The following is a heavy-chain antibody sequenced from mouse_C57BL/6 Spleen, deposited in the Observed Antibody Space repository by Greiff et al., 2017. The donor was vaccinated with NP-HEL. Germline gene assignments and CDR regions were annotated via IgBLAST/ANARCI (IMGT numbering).Heavy chain of an antibody. J-gene: IGHJ1*03. D-gene: IGHD1-1*01. CDR3: ARDPSTVVATDWYVNV. CDR1: GFTFSSYA. CDR2: ISDGGSYT. Sequence: EVQVVESGGGLVKPGGSLKLSCAASGFTFSSYALSWVRQTPEKRLEWVATISDGGSYTYYPDNVKGRFTISRDNAKNNLYLQMSHLKSEDTAMYYCARDPSTVVATDWYVNVWGTGTTVTVSS. V-gene: IGHV5-4*01.